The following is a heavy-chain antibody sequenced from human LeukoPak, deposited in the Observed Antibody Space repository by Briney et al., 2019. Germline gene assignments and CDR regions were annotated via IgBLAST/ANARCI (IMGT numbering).Heavy chain of an antibody. CDR3: ARVRPAAAGTPAFDI. CDR2: ISYDGSNK. CDR1: GFTFSSYA. J-gene: IGHJ3*02. D-gene: IGHD6-13*01. Sequence: PGGSLRLSCAASGFTFSSYAMHWVRQAPGKGLEWVAVISYDGSNKYYADSVKGRFTISRDNAKNSLYLQMNSLRAEDTAVYYCARVRPAAAGTPAFDIWGQGTMVTVSS. V-gene: IGHV3-30*04.